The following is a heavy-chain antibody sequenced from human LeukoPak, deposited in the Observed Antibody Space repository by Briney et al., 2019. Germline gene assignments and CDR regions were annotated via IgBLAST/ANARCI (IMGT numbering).Heavy chain of an antibody. J-gene: IGHJ3*02. CDR1: GGSISSGDYY. CDR3: ARDSDSSGYYGDAFDI. D-gene: IGHD3-22*01. Sequence: SETLSLTCTVSGGSISSGDYYWSWIRQPPGKGLEWIGYIYYSGSTYYNPSLKSRVTISVDTSKNQFSLKLSSVTAADTAVYYCARDSDSSGYYGDAFDIWGQGTMVTVSS. CDR2: IYYSGST. V-gene: IGHV4-30-4*01.